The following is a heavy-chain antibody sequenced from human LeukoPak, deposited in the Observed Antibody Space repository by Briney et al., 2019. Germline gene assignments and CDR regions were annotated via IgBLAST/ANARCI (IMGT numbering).Heavy chain of an antibody. CDR3: ARDLGATGDY. CDR2: ISSSGNTI. CDR1: GFTFSSYE. Sequence: GGSLRLSCAASGFTFSSYEMNWVRQAPGKGLEWVSYISSSGNTIHYADSVKGRFTISRDNAKNSLYLQMNSLRAEDTAVYYCARDLGATGDYWGQGTLVTVSS. V-gene: IGHV3-48*03. D-gene: IGHD1-26*01. J-gene: IGHJ4*02.